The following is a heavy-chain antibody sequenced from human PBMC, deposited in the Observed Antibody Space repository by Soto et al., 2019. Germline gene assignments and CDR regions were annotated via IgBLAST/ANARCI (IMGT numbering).Heavy chain of an antibody. D-gene: IGHD6-13*01. J-gene: IGHJ4*02. CDR2: INPNTGAT. CDR3: ARIRTRSLLLYLFDL. V-gene: IGHV1-2*06. Sequence: ASVKVSCKASGYTFADRYIHWVRQAPGQGLEWMGLINPNTGATHYSHRFQGRVSLTRDTSITTAYMELNSLTSDDTAVYFCARIRTRSLLLYLFDLWGQGTLVTVSS. CDR1: GYTFADRY.